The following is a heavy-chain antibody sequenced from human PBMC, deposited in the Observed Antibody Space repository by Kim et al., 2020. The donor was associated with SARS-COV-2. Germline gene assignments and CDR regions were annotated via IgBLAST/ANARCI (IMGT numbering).Heavy chain of an antibody. CDR2: IRSKAYGGTT. D-gene: IGHD3-10*01. CDR1: GFTFGDYD. Sequence: GGSLRLSCTASGFTFGDYDMSWVRQAPGKGLEWVGFIRSKAYGGTTEYAASVNGRFTISRDDSKSIPYLQLNSLNTEDTAVSYCARDPYLYYYYGLAGY. CDR3: ARDPYLYYYYGLAGY. J-gene: IGHJ4*03. V-gene: IGHV3-49*04.